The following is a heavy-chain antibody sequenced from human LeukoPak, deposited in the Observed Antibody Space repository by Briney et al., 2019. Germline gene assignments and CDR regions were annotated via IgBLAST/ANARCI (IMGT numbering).Heavy chain of an antibody. CDR3: ARFGESVFANNWFDP. J-gene: IGHJ5*02. CDR1: GGTFSSYA. V-gene: IGHV1-69*04. Sequence: GASVKVSCKASGGTFSSYAISWVRQAPGQGLEWMGRIIPILGIANYAQKFQGRVTITADKSTSTAYMELSSLRSEDTAVYYCARFGESVFANNWFDPWGQGTLVTVSS. D-gene: IGHD3-10*01. CDR2: IIPILGIA.